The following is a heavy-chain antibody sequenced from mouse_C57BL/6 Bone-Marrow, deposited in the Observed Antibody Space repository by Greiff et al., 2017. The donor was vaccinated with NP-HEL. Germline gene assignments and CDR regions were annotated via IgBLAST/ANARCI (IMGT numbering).Heavy chain of an antibody. CDR2: IDPSDSYT. CDR1: GYTFTSYW. CDR3: ARVRERDFEV. J-gene: IGHJ1*03. D-gene: IGHD2-14*01. Sequence: QVQLQQSGAELVMPGASVKLSCKASGYTFTSYWMHWVKQRPGQGLEWIGEIDPSDSYTNYNQKFKGKSTLTVDKSSSTAYMQLSSLTSEDSAVYYCARVRERDFEVWGTGTTVTVSS. V-gene: IGHV1-69*01.